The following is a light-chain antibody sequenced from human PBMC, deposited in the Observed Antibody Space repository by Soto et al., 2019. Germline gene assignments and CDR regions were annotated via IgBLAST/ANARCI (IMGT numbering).Light chain of an antibody. V-gene: IGKV3-15*01. CDR2: GAS. Sequence: EIMMTQSPATLSVSPGERATLSCRASQSVRSNLAWYQQKPGQAPRLLIYGASTRATGIPARLSGSGSGTEFNITISSLQSEDLAIYYCQPHNNWPFTFGQGTKLEIK. CDR3: QPHNNWPFT. CDR1: QSVRSN. J-gene: IGKJ2*01.